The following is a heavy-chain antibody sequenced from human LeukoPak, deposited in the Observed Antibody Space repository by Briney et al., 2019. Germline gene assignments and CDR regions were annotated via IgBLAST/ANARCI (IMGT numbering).Heavy chain of an antibody. J-gene: IGHJ4*02. CDR2: ISYDGSNK. CDR1: GFTFSSYR. CDR3: ASSARGYFDY. Sequence: GGSLRLSCAASGFTFSSYRMSWVRQAPGKGLEWVAVISYDGSNKYYADSVKGRFTISRDNSKNTLYLQMNSLRAEDTAVYYCASSARGYFDYWGQGTLVTVSS. V-gene: IGHV3-30*03. D-gene: IGHD3-10*01.